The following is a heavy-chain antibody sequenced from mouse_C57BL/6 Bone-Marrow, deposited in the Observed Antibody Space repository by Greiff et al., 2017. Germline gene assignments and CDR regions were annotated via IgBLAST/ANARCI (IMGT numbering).Heavy chain of an antibody. CDR2: INPNYGTT. CDR1: GYSFTDYN. J-gene: IGHJ4*01. CDR3: ARGYDYDYAMDY. D-gene: IGHD2-4*01. V-gene: IGHV1-39*01. Sequence: EVHLVESGPELVKPGASVKISCKASGYSFTDYNMNWVKQSNGKSLEWIGVINPNYGTTSYNQKFKGKATLTVDQSSSTAYMELNSLTSEDSAVYYCARGYDYDYAMDYWGQGTSVTVSS.